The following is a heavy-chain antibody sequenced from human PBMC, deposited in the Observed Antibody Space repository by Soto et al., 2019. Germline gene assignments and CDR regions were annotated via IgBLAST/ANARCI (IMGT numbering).Heavy chain of an antibody. Sequence: QVQLQQWGAGLLKPSETLSLTCAVYGGSFSGYYWRWIRQPPGKGLEWIGEINHSGSTNYNPSLQRRVTISVDTSKNQFSLKLSSVTAAETAVYYCARVPRFVGPQNWFDPWGQGTLVTVSS. V-gene: IGHV4-34*01. CDR1: GGSFSGYY. J-gene: IGHJ5*02. D-gene: IGHD3-3*01. CDR2: INHSGST. CDR3: ARVPRFVGPQNWFDP.